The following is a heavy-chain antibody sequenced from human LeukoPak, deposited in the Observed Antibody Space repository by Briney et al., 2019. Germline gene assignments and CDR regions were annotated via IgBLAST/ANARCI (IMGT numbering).Heavy chain of an antibody. V-gene: IGHV3-23*01. D-gene: IGHD4-17*01. J-gene: IGHJ3*02. Sequence: GGSLRLSCAASGFTFNTYAMSWVRQAPGKGLEWVSAVSGSGGSTYYADSVKGRFTISRDNSKNTLYLQMNSLRAEDTAVYYCAEDTVTTEWSAFDIWGQGTMVTVSS. CDR3: AEDTVTTEWSAFDI. CDR1: GFTFNTYA. CDR2: VSGSGGST.